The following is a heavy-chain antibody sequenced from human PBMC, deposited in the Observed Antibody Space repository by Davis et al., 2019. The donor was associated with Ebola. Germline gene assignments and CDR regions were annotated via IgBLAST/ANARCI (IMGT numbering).Heavy chain of an antibody. Sequence: GGSLRLSCAASGFTFSSYAMHWVRQAPGKGLEWVAVISYDGSNKYYADSVKGRFTISRDNSKNTLYLQMNSLGAEDTAVYYCARGTAMNYWGQGTLVTVSS. CDR2: ISYDGSNK. D-gene: IGHD5-18*01. CDR1: GFTFSSYA. V-gene: IGHV3-30*04. CDR3: ARGTAMNY. J-gene: IGHJ4*02.